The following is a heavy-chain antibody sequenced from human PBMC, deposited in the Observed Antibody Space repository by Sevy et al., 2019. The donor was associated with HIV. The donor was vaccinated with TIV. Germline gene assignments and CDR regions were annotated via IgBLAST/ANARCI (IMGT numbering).Heavy chain of an antibody. CDR1: GYSFTSYW. CDR3: ARLHCSSTSCNDYYYYSGMDV. CDR2: IYPGDPDT. V-gene: IGHV5-51*01. D-gene: IGHD2-2*01. Sequence: GESLKISCKGSGYSFTSYWIGWVRQMPGKGLEWLGIIYPGDPDTRYSPSFQGEVTLSADKSISTAYLQVSSLKASETAMYYCARLHCSSTSCNDYYYYSGMDVWGQGTTVTVSS. J-gene: IGHJ6*02.